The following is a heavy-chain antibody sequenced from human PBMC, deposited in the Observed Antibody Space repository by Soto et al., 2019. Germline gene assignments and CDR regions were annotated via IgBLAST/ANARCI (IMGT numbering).Heavy chain of an antibody. J-gene: IGHJ6*02. D-gene: IGHD1-1*01. CDR3: ARAAYCTTDNCWDDFYYYNLDV. CDR1: GASISSSKHW. V-gene: IGHV4-4*02. CDR2: IYHTGGV. Sequence: SETLSLTCVVSGASISSSKHWWTWVRQPPGKGLEWIGEIYHTGGVHYLSSLRGRITLSVDQTQNQFSLKLNSVTAADTATYYCARAAYCTTDNCWDDFYYYNLDVWGQGTTVTVSS.